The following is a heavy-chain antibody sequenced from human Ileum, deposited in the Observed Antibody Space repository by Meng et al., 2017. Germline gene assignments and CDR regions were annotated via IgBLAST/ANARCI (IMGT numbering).Heavy chain of an antibody. CDR2: IFYTGAT. Sequence: QVQLQESGPGLVKPSQTLSLTCSVSGGSFSSDNYYWTWIRQTPGKGLEWIGYIFYTGATYSNPSLKSRVTVSLDTSKSQFSLKLSSVTAADTAIYYCVSERRRSYFFDYWGQGTLVTVSS. J-gene: IGHJ4*02. V-gene: IGHV4-30-4*01. CDR3: VSERRRSYFFDY. CDR1: GGSFSSDNYY.